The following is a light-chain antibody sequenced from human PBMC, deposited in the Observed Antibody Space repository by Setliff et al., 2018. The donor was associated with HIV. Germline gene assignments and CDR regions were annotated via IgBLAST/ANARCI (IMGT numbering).Light chain of an antibody. J-gene: IGLJ1*01. CDR1: SSDVGDYNY. V-gene: IGLV2-14*03. Sequence: QSVLTQPASVSGSPGQSITISCTGTSSDVGDYNYVSWYQQHPGKAPKLMISDVGNRPSGISNRFSGSKSGNTASLTISGLQAEDEADYYCSSYTSRRTPVFGTGTKVTVL. CDR2: DVG. CDR3: SSYTSRRTPV.